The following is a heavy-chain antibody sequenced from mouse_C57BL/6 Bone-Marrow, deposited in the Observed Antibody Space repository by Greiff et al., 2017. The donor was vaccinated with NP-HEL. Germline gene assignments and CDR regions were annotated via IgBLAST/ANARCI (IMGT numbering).Heavy chain of an antibody. CDR2: IYPRSGNT. CDR3: ASLIYYYAYFDY. CDR1: GYTFTSYG. V-gene: IGHV1-81*01. D-gene: IGHD1-1*01. Sequence: VMLVESGAELARPGASVKLSCKASGYTFTSYGISWVKQRTGQGLEWIGEIYPRSGNTYYNEKFKGKATLTADKSSSTAYMELRSLTSEDSAVYFCASLIYYYAYFDYWGQGTTLTVSS. J-gene: IGHJ2*01.